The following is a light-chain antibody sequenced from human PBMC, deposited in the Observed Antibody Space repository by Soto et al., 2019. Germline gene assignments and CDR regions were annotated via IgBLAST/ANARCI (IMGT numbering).Light chain of an antibody. V-gene: IGKV1-39*01. CDR3: QQSYSVPYT. CDR2: GAS. Sequence: DIQMTQSPSSLSASIGDRVTITCRSSQSIASYLNWYQQKGGEGPKLLIYGASYLQSGVPSRFSGSGSLTDFTLTISSLQPEDFATYYCQQSYSVPYTFGQGTNLEI. J-gene: IGKJ2*01. CDR1: QSIASY.